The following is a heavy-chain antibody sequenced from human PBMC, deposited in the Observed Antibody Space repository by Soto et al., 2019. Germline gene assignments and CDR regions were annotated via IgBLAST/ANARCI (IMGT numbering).Heavy chain of an antibody. CDR3: AKDQAFYCSGGSCYLDY. CDR2: ISGSGDST. Sequence: VGSLRLSCAASGFTFRNYAMSWVRQAPGKGLEWVSTISGSGDSTYSADSVKGRFTVSRDNSRNTLSLQMNSLRAEDTAVYYCAKDQAFYCSGGSCYLDYWGLGTQVTVSS. D-gene: IGHD2-15*01. J-gene: IGHJ4*02. CDR1: GFTFRNYA. V-gene: IGHV3-23*01.